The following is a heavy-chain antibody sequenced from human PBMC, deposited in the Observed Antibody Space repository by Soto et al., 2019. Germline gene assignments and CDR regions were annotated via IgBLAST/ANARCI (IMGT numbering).Heavy chain of an antibody. J-gene: IGHJ6*02. CDR2: ISGSGGST. V-gene: IGHV3-23*01. CDR1: GFTFSSYA. CDR3: AKRQLAYGDYYYYGMDV. Sequence: EVQLLESGGGLVQPGGSLRLSCAASGFTFSSYAMSWVRQAPGKGLEWVSAISGSGGSTYYADSVKGRFTISRDNSKNTLYLQMNSLRAEDTAVYYCAKRQLAYGDYYYYGMDVWGQGTTVTVSS. D-gene: IGHD4-17*01.